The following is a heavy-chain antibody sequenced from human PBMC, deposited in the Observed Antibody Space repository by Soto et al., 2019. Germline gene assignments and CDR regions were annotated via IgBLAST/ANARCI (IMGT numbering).Heavy chain of an antibody. V-gene: IGHV4-61*01. CDR2: IYYSGST. CDR3: ARDRYSGYGYYYGMDV. CDR1: GGSVSSGSYY. J-gene: IGHJ6*02. Sequence: SETLSLTCTVSGGSVSSGSYYWSWIRQPPGKGLEWIGYIYYSGSTNYNPSLKSRVTISVDTSKNQFSLKLSSVTAADTAVYYCARDRYSGYGYYYGMDVWGQGTTVTVSS. D-gene: IGHD5-12*01.